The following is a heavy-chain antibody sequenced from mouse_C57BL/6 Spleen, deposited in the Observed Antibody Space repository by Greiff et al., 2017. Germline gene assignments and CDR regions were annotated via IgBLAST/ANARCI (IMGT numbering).Heavy chain of an antibody. J-gene: IGHJ2*01. CDR3: AIVPNYYGSSHFDY. V-gene: IGHV1-74*01. CDR2: IHPSDSDT. D-gene: IGHD1-1*01. Sequence: QVQLQQPGAELVKPGASVKVSCKASGYTFTSYWMHWVKQRPGQGLEWIGRIHPSDSDTNYNQKFKGKATLTVDKSSSTAYMQLSSLTSGDSAVYYCAIVPNYYGSSHFDYWGQGTTLTVSS. CDR1: GYTFTSYW.